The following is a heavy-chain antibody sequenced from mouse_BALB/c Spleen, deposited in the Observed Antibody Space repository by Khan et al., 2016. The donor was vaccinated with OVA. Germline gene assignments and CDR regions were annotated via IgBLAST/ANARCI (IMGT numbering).Heavy chain of an antibody. CDR2: IWSAEST. D-gene: IGHD2-4*01. J-gene: IGHJ3*01. CDR3: ARRGYDYGRGALFAY. V-gene: IGHV2-2*02. Sequence: QVRLQQSGPGLVQPSQSLSITCTVSGFSLPNYSVHWVRQSPGKGLEWLGVIWSAESTDYNEAFISRLTISKDNSRSQVFFKMNNLQPNDTAIYYCARRGYDYGRGALFAYWGQGTLVTVSA. CDR1: GFSLPNYS.